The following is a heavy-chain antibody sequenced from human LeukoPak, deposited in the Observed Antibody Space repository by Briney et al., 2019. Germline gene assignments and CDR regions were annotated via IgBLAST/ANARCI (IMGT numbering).Heavy chain of an antibody. CDR2: INSDGSST. V-gene: IGHV3-74*01. D-gene: IGHD6-19*01. CDR1: GFTFSNYW. CDR3: ARYSSGWYMMDV. J-gene: IGHJ6*04. Sequence: GGSLRLSCAAFGFTFSNYWMHWVRRAPGKGLVWVSRINSDGSSTTYADSVKGRFTISRDNAKNTLHLQMNSLRAEDTAVYYCARYSSGWYMMDVWGKGTTVTVSS.